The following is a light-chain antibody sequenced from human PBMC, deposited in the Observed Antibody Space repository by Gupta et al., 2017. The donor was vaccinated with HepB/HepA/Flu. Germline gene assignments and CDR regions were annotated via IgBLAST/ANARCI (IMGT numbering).Light chain of an antibody. V-gene: IGKV1-5*03. J-gene: IGKJ1*01. Sequence: DIRLTQSPSTLSASVGDRVTITSRASQSLSSWLAWYQQKPGKAPTLLIYKASTLKTGVPARFSGSGSGTEFTLTISSLQSDDFATYYCQQYSLYSWTFGQGTKVEIK. CDR1: QSLSSW. CDR2: KAS. CDR3: QQYSLYSWT.